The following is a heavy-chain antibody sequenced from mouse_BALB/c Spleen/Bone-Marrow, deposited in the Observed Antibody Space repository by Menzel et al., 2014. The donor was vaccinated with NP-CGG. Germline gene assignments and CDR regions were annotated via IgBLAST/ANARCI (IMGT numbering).Heavy chain of an antibody. CDR1: GFTFGSYT. D-gene: IGHD3-1*01. CDR2: ISNGGGST. V-gene: IGHV5-12-2*01. Sequence: EVQLVESGGGLVQPGGSLKLSCAASGFTFGSYTMSWVRQTPEKRLEWVAYISNGGGSTYYPDTVKGRFAISRDNAKNTLYLQMSSLKSEDTAMYYCARHVGNPYAMDYWGQGTSVTVSS. J-gene: IGHJ4*01. CDR3: ARHVGNPYAMDY.